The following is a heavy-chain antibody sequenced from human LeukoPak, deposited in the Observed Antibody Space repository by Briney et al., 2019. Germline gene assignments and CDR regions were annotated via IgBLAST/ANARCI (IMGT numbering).Heavy chain of an antibody. CDR1: GGSFSGYY. J-gene: IGHJ4*02. Sequence: KPSETLSLTCAVYGGSFSGYYWSWIRQPPGKGLEWIGEINHSGSTNYNPSLKSRVTISVDTSKNQFSLKLCSGPAADTAVYSCAGGAGGAFIVVVPAARGGYFDNWGQGPLVTVSS. CDR2: INHSGST. V-gene: IGHV4-34*01. D-gene: IGHD2-2*01. CDR3: AGGAGGAFIVVVPAARGGYFDN.